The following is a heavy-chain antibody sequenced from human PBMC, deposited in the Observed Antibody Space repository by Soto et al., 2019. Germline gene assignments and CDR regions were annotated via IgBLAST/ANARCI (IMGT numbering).Heavy chain of an antibody. V-gene: IGHV3-15*01. CDR2: IRSKPDGGTT. CDR1: GLAFSSAW. Sequence: EVQLVESGGGLVKPGGSLRLSCAASGLAFSSAWMIWVRQAPGKGLEWVGRIRSKPDGGTTDYGAPVKGRFTISRDDSEKKLQLQMNSLKTEDTAVYFCATATSPPDYYYGMDVWGQETTVTVSS. J-gene: IGHJ6*02. CDR3: ATATSPPDYYYGMDV.